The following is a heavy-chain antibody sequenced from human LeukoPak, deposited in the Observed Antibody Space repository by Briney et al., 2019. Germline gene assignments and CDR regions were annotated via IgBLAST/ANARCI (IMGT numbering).Heavy chain of an antibody. J-gene: IGHJ5*02. V-gene: IGHV1-2*06. CDR1: GYTFTGYY. D-gene: IGHD1-14*01. CDR3: ARENRRGNWFDP. Sequence: ASVKVSCKASGYTFTGYYMHWVRQAPGQGLEWMGRINPNSGGTNYAQKFQGRVTMTRDTSISTAYMELSRLRSDDTAVYYCARENRRGNWFDPWGQGTVVTVSS. CDR2: INPNSGGT.